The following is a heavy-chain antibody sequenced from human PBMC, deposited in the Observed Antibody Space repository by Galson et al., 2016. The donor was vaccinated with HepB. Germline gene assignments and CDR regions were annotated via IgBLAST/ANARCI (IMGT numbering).Heavy chain of an antibody. CDR3: ARRGYSFGAPDLHY. V-gene: IGHV5-51*01. CDR1: GYIFTNYW. Sequence: QSGAEVKKPGESLKISCKGSGYIFTNYWIGWVRQMPGKGPEWMGIIYPGDSDTRYSPSFQGQVTISADKSINTAYLKGSSLKASDTAIYYCARRGYSFGAPDLHYWGQGTLVIVSS. J-gene: IGHJ4*02. D-gene: IGHD5-18*01. CDR2: IYPGDSDT.